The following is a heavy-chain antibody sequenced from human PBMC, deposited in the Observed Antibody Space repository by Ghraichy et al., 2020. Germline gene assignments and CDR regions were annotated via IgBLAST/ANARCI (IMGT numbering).Heavy chain of an antibody. CDR2: ISDSGGST. V-gene: IGHV3-23*01. Sequence: GGSLRLSCAASGFTFSNYAMSWVRQAPGKGLEWVSGISDSGGSTFYADSVKGRFTISRDNSQNTPYLHMNTLRAEETALYYCTKDLRRSSSSRGYYYYYGMDVWGQGTTVTVSS. J-gene: IGHJ6*02. D-gene: IGHD6-6*01. CDR3: TKDLRRSSSSRGYYYYYGMDV. CDR1: GFTFSNYA.